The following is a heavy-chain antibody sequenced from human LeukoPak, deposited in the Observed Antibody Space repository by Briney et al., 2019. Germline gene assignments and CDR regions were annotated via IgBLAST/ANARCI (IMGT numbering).Heavy chain of an antibody. CDR1: GFTLSNYW. CDR3: ARDLSYCTITSCSYYYYGMDV. J-gene: IGHJ6*02. CDR2: IVGDGRIT. D-gene: IGHD2-2*01. V-gene: IGHV3-74*01. Sequence: RPGGSLRLSCAASGFTLSNYWMHWVRQAPGKGLVWVSHIVGDGRITGYADSVKGRFTISRDNAKNTLYLQMNSLRAEDTAVYYCARDLSYCTITSCSYYYYGMDVWGRGTTVTVSS.